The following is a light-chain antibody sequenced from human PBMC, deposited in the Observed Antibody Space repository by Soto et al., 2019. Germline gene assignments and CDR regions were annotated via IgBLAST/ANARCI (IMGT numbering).Light chain of an antibody. CDR3: CSYTSSTSAV. Sequence: QSALTQPASVSGSPGQSITISCPGTSSDVGRYNYVSWFQQHPGKAPKLMIFEVSTRPSGVSNRFSGSKSGNTASLTISGLQIEDEADYYCCSYTSSTSAVFGGGTKLTVL. CDR1: SSDVGRYNY. CDR2: EVS. J-gene: IGLJ2*01. V-gene: IGLV2-14*01.